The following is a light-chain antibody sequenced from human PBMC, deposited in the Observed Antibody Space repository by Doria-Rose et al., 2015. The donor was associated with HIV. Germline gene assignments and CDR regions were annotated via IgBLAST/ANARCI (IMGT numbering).Light chain of an antibody. CDR1: QSFSSTY. CDR3: HQYGTSWT. CDR2: DGS. J-gene: IGKJ1*01. Sequence: TQSPGTLSLSPGERATLSCRASQSFSSTYLAWYQQKPGQAPSLLIYDGSTSATGIPDRFSASGSGTDFTLTINRLKPEDFALYYCHQYGTSWTFGQGTKVEI. V-gene: IGKV3-20*01.